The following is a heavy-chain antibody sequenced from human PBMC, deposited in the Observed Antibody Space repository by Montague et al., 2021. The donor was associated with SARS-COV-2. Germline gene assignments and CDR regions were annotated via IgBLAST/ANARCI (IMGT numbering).Heavy chain of an antibody. CDR1: GFSLSTSGVG. V-gene: IGHV2-5*02. CDR3: AHRRGLLLSDAFDI. J-gene: IGHJ3*02. CDR2: IYWGDDK. Sequence: PALVKPTQTLTLTCTFSGFSLSTSGVGVGWIRQPPGKALEWLALIYWGDDKRYSPSLKSRLTITKDTPKNQVVLTMTNMDPVDTATYYCAHRRGLLLSDAFDIWGQGTMVTVSS. D-gene: IGHD1-26*01.